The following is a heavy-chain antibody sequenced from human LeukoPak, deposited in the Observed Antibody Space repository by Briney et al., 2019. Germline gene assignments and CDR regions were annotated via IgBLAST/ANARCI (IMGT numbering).Heavy chain of an antibody. D-gene: IGHD5-24*01. CDR1: GGSISSYY. CDR3: AREWHLAH. CDR2: IYTTGST. V-gene: IGHV4-4*07. Sequence: SETLSLTCTVSGGSISSYYWSWIRQPPGKGLEWIGHIYTTGSTNYNPSLKSRVTMSVDTSKNQFSLNLSSVTAADTAVYYCAREWHLAHWGQGTLVTVSS. J-gene: IGHJ4*02.